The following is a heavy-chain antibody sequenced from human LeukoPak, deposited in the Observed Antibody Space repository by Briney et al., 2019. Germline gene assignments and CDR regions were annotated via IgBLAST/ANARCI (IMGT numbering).Heavy chain of an antibody. V-gene: IGHV4-30-4*01. CDR1: NGSISSGNYY. J-gene: IGHJ4*02. D-gene: IGHD3-22*01. Sequence: SETLSLTCTVSNGSISSGNYYWSWIRQPPGKGLEWIGYIYYSGSTYYNPSLKRRVTISVDTSENHLSLKLSSVTAADTAVYYCARDSGGYSTVDYWGQGALVTVSS. CDR3: ARDSGGYSTVDY. CDR2: IYYSGST.